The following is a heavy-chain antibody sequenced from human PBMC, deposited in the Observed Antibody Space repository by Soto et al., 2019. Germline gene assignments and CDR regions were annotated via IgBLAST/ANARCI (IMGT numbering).Heavy chain of an antibody. D-gene: IGHD2-2*01. J-gene: IGHJ4*02. V-gene: IGHV3-23*01. Sequence: GSLRLSCAASGFTFSSYAMSWVRQAPGKGLEWVSAISGSGGSTYYADSVKGRFTISRDNSKNTLYLQMNSLRAEDTAVYYCAKDEDIVLVPAAIGLFDYWGQGTLVTVSS. CDR2: ISGSGGST. CDR3: AKDEDIVLVPAAIGLFDY. CDR1: GFTFSSYA.